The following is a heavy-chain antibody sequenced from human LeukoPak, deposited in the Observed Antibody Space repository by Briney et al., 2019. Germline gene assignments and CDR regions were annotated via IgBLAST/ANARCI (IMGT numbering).Heavy chain of an antibody. CDR3: AKVHDFWSGYYPLLLFDY. J-gene: IGHJ4*02. CDR2: ISGSGGST. V-gene: IGHV3-23*01. CDR1: GFTFSSYA. Sequence: GGSLRLSCAASGFTFSSYAMSWVRQAPGKGLEWVSAISGSGGSTYYADSVKGRFTISRDNSKNTLYLQMNSLRAEDTAVYYCAKVHDFWSGYYPLLLFDYWGQGTLVTVSS. D-gene: IGHD3-3*01.